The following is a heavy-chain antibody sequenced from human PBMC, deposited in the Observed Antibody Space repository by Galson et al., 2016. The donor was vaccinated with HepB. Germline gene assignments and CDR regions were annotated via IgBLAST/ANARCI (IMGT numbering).Heavy chain of an antibody. V-gene: IGHV3-21*01. CDR3: ARLLTSSSWYGWFDP. CDR2: ISSGSSYI. J-gene: IGHJ5*02. D-gene: IGHD6-13*01. Sequence: SLRLPCAASGFTFSSYVMSWVRQAPGKGLEWVSSISSGSSYIYYADSVKGRFTISRDNAKNSLYLQMNSLRAEDTALYYCARLLTSSSWYGWFDPWGQGTLVTVSS. CDR1: GFTFSSYV.